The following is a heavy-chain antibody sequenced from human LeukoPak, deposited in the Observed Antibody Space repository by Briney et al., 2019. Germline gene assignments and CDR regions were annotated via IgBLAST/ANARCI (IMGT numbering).Heavy chain of an antibody. CDR2: IYHSGST. J-gene: IGHJ5*02. Sequence: SETLSLTCTVSGGSISSGDYYWSWIRQHPGKGLEWIGYIYHSGSTYYNPSLKSRVTISLDTSKNQFSLKLNSVTVGDTAVYYCATAGTTSYPVWFDPWGQGTLVTVSS. D-gene: IGHD2-2*01. CDR1: GGSISSGDYY. CDR3: ATAGTTSYPVWFDP. V-gene: IGHV4-31*03.